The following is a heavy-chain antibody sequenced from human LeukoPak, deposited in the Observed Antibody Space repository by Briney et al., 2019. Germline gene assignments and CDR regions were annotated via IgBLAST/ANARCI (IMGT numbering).Heavy chain of an antibody. V-gene: IGHV1-3*01. CDR2: INAGNGNT. CDR1: GYTFTSYA. Sequence: APVKVSCKASGYTFTSYAMHWVRQAPGQRLEWMGWINAGNGNTKYSQKFQGRVTITRDTSASTAYMELSSLRSEDTAVYYCARGGDYYGSGSYRPKYYYYGMDVWGKGTTVTVSS. CDR3: ARGGDYYGSGSYRPKYYYYGMDV. J-gene: IGHJ6*04. D-gene: IGHD3-10*01.